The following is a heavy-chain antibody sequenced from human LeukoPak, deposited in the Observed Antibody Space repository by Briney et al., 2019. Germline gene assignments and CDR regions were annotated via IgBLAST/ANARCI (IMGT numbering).Heavy chain of an antibody. Sequence: GGSLRLSCAASGFTFSSYAMSWVRQAPGKGLEWVSAISGSGGSTYYADPVKGRFTISRDNSKNTLYLQMNSLRAEDTAVYYCAKQVADIVVVPAAPFDYWGQGTLVTVSS. CDR1: GFTFSSYA. D-gene: IGHD2-2*01. V-gene: IGHV3-23*01. CDR2: ISGSGGST. J-gene: IGHJ4*02. CDR3: AKQVADIVVVPAAPFDY.